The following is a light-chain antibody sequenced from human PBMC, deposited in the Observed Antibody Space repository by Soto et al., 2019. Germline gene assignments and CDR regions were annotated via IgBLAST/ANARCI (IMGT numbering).Light chain of an antibody. Sequence: DIQMTQSPSSLSASVGDRVTITCQASQDIINYLNCYQQKPGKAPKLLIYDASNMEAGVSSRFSGSGSRTDFTLTISSLQAEGIGTYYCQQYRNLPAVTFGGGTKVAIK. CDR3: QQYRNLPAVT. CDR2: DAS. V-gene: IGKV1-33*01. J-gene: IGKJ4*01. CDR1: QDIINY.